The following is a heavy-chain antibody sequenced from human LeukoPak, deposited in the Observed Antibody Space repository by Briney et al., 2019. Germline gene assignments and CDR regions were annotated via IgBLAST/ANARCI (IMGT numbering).Heavy chain of an antibody. CDR3: ARDHGSRGDWYFDL. J-gene: IGHJ2*01. D-gene: IGHD2-21*01. CDR2: ISSSGSTI. V-gene: IGHV3-11*01. CDR1: GFTFSDYY. Sequence: GGSLRLSCAASGFTFSDYYMSWIRQAPGKGLEWVSYISSSGSTIYYADSVKGRFTISRDNAKDSLYLQMNSLRAEDTAVYYRARDHGSRGDWYFDLWGRGTLVTVSS.